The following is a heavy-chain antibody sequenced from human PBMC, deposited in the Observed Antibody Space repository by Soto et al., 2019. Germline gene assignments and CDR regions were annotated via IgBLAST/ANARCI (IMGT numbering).Heavy chain of an antibody. D-gene: IGHD6-13*01. V-gene: IGHV3-30*18. CDR3: AKDDRSGYSSSWYGGHDYYYYYGMDV. Sequence: GGSLRLSCAASGFTFSSYGMHWVRQAPGKGLEWVAVISYDGSNKYYADSVKGRFTISRDNSKNTLYLQMNSLRAEDTAVYYCAKDDRSGYSSSWYGGHDYYYYYGMDVWGQGTTVTVSS. CDR2: ISYDGSNK. J-gene: IGHJ6*02. CDR1: GFTFSSYG.